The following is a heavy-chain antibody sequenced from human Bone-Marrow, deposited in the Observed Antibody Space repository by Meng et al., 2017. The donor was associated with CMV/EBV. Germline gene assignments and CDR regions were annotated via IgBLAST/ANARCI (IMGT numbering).Heavy chain of an antibody. Sequence: GGSLRLSCAASGFTFDDYGMSWVRQAPGKGLEWVSGINWNGGSTGYADSVKGRFTISRDNAKNSLYLQMNSLRAGDTAVYYCARGARFGDYYYYYYGMDVWGQGTTVTVSS. CDR3: ARGARFGDYYYYYYGMDV. V-gene: IGHV3-20*04. CDR1: GFTFDDYG. J-gene: IGHJ6*02. CDR2: INWNGGST. D-gene: IGHD3-10*01.